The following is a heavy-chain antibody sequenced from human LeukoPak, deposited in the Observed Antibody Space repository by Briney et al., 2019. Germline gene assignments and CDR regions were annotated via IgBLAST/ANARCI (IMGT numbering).Heavy chain of an antibody. D-gene: IGHD3-22*01. J-gene: IGHJ5*02. V-gene: IGHV4-4*07. CDR3: ARHFGGYYYDSSGSPGWFDL. CDR2: ISGSGTT. Sequence: SETLSLTCAVSGDSMRSFYWNWIREPAGKGLEWIGRISGSGTTNYNPSLRSRVTISVDTSKNQFSLKLSSVTAADTAVYYCARHFGGYYYDSSGSPGWFDLWGQGTLVTVSS. CDR1: GDSMRSFY.